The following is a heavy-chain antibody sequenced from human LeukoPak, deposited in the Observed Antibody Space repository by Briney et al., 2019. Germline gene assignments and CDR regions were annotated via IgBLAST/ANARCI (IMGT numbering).Heavy chain of an antibody. J-gene: IGHJ5*02. V-gene: IGHV3-30-3*01. D-gene: IGHD5-18*01. CDR2: ISYDGSNK. CDR1: GFTFSSYA. CDR3: ARRHTAPFDP. Sequence: PGRSLRLSCAASGFTFSSYAMHWVRQAPGKGLEWVAVISYDGSNKYYADSVKGRFTISRDNSKNTLYLQMNSLRAEDTAVYYCARRHTAPFDPWGQGTLVTVSS.